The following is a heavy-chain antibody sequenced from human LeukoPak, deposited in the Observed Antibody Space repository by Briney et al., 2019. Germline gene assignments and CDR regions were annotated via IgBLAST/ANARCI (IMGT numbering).Heavy chain of an antibody. CDR3: SRGHYGPDY. CDR2: IQRDGSSP. CDR1: GFTVSGNY. Sequence: GGSLRLSCAASGFTVSGNYMSWVRQAPGKGLEWVSGIQRDGSSPTYADSVKGRFTISRDNAKGSVYLQVNILRAEDTAVYYCSRGHYGPDYWGQGTLVTVSS. V-gene: IGHV3-74*01. J-gene: IGHJ4*02. D-gene: IGHD3-16*01.